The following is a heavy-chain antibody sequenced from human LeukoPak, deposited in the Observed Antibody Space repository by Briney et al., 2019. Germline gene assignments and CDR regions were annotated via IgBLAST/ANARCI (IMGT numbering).Heavy chain of an antibody. V-gene: IGHV3-23*01. CDR1: GFTFSSYA. CDR2: IRDSGGNT. D-gene: IGHD3-22*01. J-gene: IGHJ4*02. Sequence: GGSLRLSCAASGFTFSSYAMTWVRQAPGKGLEWVSAIRDSGGNTYYADSVKGRFTISRDNSKNTLYLQMSSLRAEDSAVYSCAKASADDTYYFDYWGQGTLVPVSS. CDR3: AKASADDTYYFDY.